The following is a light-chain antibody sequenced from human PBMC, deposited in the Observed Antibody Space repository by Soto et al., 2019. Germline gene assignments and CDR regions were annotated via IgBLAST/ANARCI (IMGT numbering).Light chain of an antibody. V-gene: IGKV3-15*01. CDR1: QSVSSK. Sequence: EIVLTHSPGTLSLSPADSVPLSWRASQSVSSKLAWYQQKPGQAPRLLIYGASTRATGIPARFSGSGSGTEFTLTINSLQSEDSAVYYCQQYDDWPGTFGQGTKVDIK. CDR2: GAS. J-gene: IGKJ1*01. CDR3: QQYDDWPGT.